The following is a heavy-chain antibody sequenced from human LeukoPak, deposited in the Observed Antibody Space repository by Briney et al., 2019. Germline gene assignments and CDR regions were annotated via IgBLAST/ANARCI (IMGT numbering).Heavy chain of an antibody. CDR3: ARGSTRGIAAAGTIDY. D-gene: IGHD6-13*01. V-gene: IGHV1-18*01. CDR2: ISAYNGNT. J-gene: IGHJ4*02. CDR1: SYTFTSYG. Sequence: GASVKVSCKASSYTFTSYGISWVRQAPGQGLEWMGWISAYNGNTNYAQKLQGRVTMTTDTSTSTAYMELRSLRSDDTAVYYCARGSTRGIAAAGTIDYWGQGTLVTVSS.